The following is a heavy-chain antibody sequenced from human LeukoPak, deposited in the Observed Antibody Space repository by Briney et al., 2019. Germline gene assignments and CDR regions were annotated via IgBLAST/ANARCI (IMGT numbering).Heavy chain of an antibody. CDR2: ISNSGSTI. CDR1: GFTFSSYE. D-gene: IGHD3-22*01. Sequence: GGSLRLSCAASGFTFSSYEMNWVRQAPGKGLEWVSYISNSGSTIYYAYSVRGRFTISRDNAKNSLYLQMYSLRAEDTAVYYCAELGITMIVGVWGKGTKVTISS. J-gene: IGHJ6*04. V-gene: IGHV3-48*03. CDR3: AELGITMIVGV.